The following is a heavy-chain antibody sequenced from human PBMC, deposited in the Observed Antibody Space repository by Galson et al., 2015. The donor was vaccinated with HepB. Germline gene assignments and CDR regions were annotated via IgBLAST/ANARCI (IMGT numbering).Heavy chain of an antibody. V-gene: IGHV2-5*02. CDR2: IYWDDDK. D-gene: IGHD5-12*01. CDR3: AHSLVATIYFDY. Sequence: PALVKPTQTLTLTCTFSGFSLRTSGVGVGWIRQPPGKALEWLALIYWDDDKRYSPSLKSRLTITKDTSKNQVVLTMTNMDPVDTATYYCAHSLVATIYFDYWGQGTLVTVSS. CDR1: GFSLRTSGVG. J-gene: IGHJ4*02.